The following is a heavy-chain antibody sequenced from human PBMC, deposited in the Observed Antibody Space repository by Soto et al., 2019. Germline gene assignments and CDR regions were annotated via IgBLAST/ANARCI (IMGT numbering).Heavy chain of an antibody. CDR2: IWYDGSNK. CDR1: GFTFSSYG. CDR3: AREGEYSGYDGDYYYYMDV. D-gene: IGHD5-12*01. Sequence: GGSLRLSCAASGFTFSSYGMHWVRQAPGKGLEWVAVIWYDGSNKYYADSVKGRFTISRDNSKNTLYLQMNSLRAEDTAVYYCAREGEYSGYDGDYYYYMDVWGKGTTVTV. V-gene: IGHV3-33*01. J-gene: IGHJ6*03.